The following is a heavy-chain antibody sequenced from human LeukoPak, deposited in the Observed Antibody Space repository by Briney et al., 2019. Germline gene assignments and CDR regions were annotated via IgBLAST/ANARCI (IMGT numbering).Heavy chain of an antibody. V-gene: IGHV3-48*02. Sequence: PGGSLRLSCEASGFIFSTYGMAWVRQAPGKGLEWISYISSNSRTTAYADSVRGRFTISRDNAKNSLSLQNNPLRDDDTGVYYCARGPHDDATGYSFSWGQGTQVTVSS. D-gene: IGHD3-9*01. CDR2: ISSNSRTT. CDR3: ARGPHDDATGYSFS. J-gene: IGHJ5*02. CDR1: GFIFSTYG.